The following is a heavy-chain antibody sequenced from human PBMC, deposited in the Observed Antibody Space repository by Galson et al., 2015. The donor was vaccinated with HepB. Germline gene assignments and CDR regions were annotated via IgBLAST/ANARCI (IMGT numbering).Heavy chain of an antibody. D-gene: IGHD3-22*01. CDR2: IYYSGST. CDR1: GGSISSSNYY. V-gene: IGHV4-39*07. CDR3: ARALIYYSTGYYHY. Sequence: ETLSLTCTVSGGSISSSNYYWGWIRQPPGKGLEWIGSIYYSGSTYYNPSLKSRVTISVDTSKNQFSLKLSSVTAADTAVYYCARALIYYSTGYYHYWGQGTLVTVSS. J-gene: IGHJ4*02.